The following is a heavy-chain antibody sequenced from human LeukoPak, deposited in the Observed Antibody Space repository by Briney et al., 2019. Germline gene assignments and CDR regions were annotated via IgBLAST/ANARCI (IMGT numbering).Heavy chain of an antibody. CDR1: GYTFTGYY. D-gene: IGHD4-17*01. J-gene: IGHJ4*02. Sequence: ASVTVSCKASGYTFTGYYMHWVRQAPGQGLEWMGWINPNSGGTNYAQKFQGRVTITADKSTSTAYMELSSLRSEDTAVYYCATTPMTTGGPSFDYWGQGTLVTVSS. V-gene: IGHV1-2*02. CDR2: INPNSGGT. CDR3: ATTPMTTGGPSFDY.